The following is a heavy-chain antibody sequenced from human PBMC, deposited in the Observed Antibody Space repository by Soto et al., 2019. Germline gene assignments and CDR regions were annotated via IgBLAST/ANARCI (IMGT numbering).Heavy chain of an antibody. CDR2: IYYTGDT. D-gene: IGHD6-13*01. J-gene: IGHJ4*02. V-gene: IGHV4-59*12. Sequence: SETLSLTCTVSGASITSSYWSWIRQPPGQGLESIGYIYYTGDTNSNPSLKSRVTMSVDTSKRQFSLNLSSLTAADTAVYYCARVYSVNYLGYFDYWGQGALVTVSS. CDR1: GASITSSY. CDR3: ARVYSVNYLGYFDY.